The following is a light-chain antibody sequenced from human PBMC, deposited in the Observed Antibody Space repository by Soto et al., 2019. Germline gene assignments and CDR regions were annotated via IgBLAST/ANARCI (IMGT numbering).Light chain of an antibody. CDR3: QQSYGTPIT. V-gene: IGKV1-12*01. CDR2: VAS. J-gene: IGKJ5*01. Sequence: DIQMTQSPSSVSASVGDSVTITCRASQGVSDWVAWYQQKPGEAPKLLIYVASSLQSEVPSRFSGSGSGTDFTLTVTSLQPEDFATYYCQQSYGTPITFGQGTRLEIK. CDR1: QGVSDW.